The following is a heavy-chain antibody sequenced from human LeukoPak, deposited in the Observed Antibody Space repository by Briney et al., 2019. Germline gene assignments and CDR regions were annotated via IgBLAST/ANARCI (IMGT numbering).Heavy chain of an antibody. J-gene: IGHJ4*02. CDR3: ARVHDTSGYYHYFDS. Sequence: PGGSLRLSCEASGFTFSTCPMHWVRQAPDKGLEWVAMISHHGSNEYYADSVKGRFTISRDNSKNTLYLQMNNPRVEDTAIYYCARVHDTSGYYHYFDSWGQGTLVTVSS. CDR2: ISHHGSNE. CDR1: GFTFSTCP. D-gene: IGHD3-9*01. V-gene: IGHV3-30*14.